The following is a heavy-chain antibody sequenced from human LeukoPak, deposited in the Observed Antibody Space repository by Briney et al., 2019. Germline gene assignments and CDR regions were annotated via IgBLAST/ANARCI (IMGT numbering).Heavy chain of an antibody. D-gene: IGHD2-2*01. CDR1: GDSISNYY. CDR2: INHSGST. CDR3: ARGYSSTSLEQNYYYYGMDV. V-gene: IGHV4-34*01. Sequence: SETLSLTCTVSGDSISNYYWSWIRQPPGKGLEWIGEINHSGSTNYNPSLKSRVTISVDTSKNQFSLKLSSVTAADTAVYYCARGYSSTSLEQNYYYYGMDVWGQGTTVTVSS. J-gene: IGHJ6*02.